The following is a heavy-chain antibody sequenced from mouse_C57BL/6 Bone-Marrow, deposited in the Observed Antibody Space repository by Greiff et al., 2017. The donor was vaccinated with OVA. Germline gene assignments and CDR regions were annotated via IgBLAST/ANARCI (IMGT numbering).Heavy chain of an antibody. CDR3: ARVRGGNPYSFDY. CDR1: GYTFTSYW. Sequence: QVQLQQPGAELVRPGSSVKLSCKASGYTFTSYWMHWVKQRPIQGLEWIGNIDPSDSETHYNQKFKDKATLTVDKSSSTAYMQLSSLTSEDSAVYYCARVRGGNPYSFDYWGQGTTLTVSS. CDR2: IDPSDSET. D-gene: IGHD2-1*01. V-gene: IGHV1-52*01. J-gene: IGHJ2*01.